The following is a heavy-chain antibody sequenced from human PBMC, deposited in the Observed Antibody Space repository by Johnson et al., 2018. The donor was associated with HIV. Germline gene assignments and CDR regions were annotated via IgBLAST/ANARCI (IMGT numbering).Heavy chain of an antibody. CDR3: ARLSWVHDVFDI. J-gene: IGHJ3*02. CDR1: GFTFSGYY. CDR2: SSSSGSNK. D-gene: IGHD1-1*01. Sequence: QVQLVESGGGVVQPGRSLRLSCAASGFTFSGYYMRWIRQAPGKGLEWVAYSSSSGSNKYYADSVKGRSTISRDNAKNSLYLQMNRLRAEDAAVYYCARLSWVHDVFDIWGQGTMVTVSS. V-gene: IGHV3-11*04.